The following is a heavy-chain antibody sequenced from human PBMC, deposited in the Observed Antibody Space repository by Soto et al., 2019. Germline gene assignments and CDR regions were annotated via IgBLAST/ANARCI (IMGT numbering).Heavy chain of an antibody. J-gene: IGHJ4*02. Sequence: GGSLRLSCAASGFTVSSNYMTWVRQAPGKGLEWVSFIYSGGRTYYADSVTGRFTISRDNSKNTLYLQMNSLRAEDAAVYYCARDPYYSFDYWGQGTLVTVSS. CDR2: IYSGGRT. V-gene: IGHV3-66*01. CDR1: GFTVSSNY. CDR3: ARDPYYSFDY. D-gene: IGHD2-21*01.